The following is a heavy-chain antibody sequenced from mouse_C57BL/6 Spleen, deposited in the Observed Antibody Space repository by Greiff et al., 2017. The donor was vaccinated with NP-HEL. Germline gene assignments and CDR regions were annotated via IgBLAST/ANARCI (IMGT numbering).Heavy chain of an antibody. CDR2: INPSSGYT. CDR3: ARSLLLIESMDY. D-gene: IGHD2-1*01. J-gene: IGHJ4*01. Sequence: QVQLKQSGAELARPGASVKMSCKASGYTFTSYTMHWVKQRPGQGLEWIGYINPSSGYTKYNQKFKDKATLTADKSSSTAYMQLSSLTSEDSAVYYCARSLLLIESMDYWGQGTSVTVSS. V-gene: IGHV1-4*01. CDR1: GYTFTSYT.